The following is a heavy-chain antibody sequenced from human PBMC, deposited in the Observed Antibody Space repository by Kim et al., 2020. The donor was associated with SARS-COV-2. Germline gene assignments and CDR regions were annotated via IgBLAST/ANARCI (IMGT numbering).Heavy chain of an antibody. J-gene: IGHJ5*02. D-gene: IGHD3-10*01. CDR3: ARVGDYYGSGSDYFQPDENWFDP. CDR1: GGSISSYY. Sequence: SETLSLTCTVSGGSISSYYWSWIRQPPGKGLEWIGYIYYSGSTNYNPSLKSRVTISVDTSKNQFSLKLSSVTAADTAVYYCARVGDYYGSGSDYFQPDENWFDPWGQGTLVTVSS. V-gene: IGHV4-59*01. CDR2: IYYSGST.